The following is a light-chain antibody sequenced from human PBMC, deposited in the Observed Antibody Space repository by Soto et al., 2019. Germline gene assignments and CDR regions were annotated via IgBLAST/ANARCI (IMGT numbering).Light chain of an antibody. CDR3: QQYNNWPPVT. CDR1: HSVSSN. V-gene: IGKV3-15*01. Sequence: EIVMTQSPATLSVSPGERATLSFRATHSVSSNLAWYQQKPCQAPRLLIYGASTRASGIPARFSGSGSGTEFTLTISSLQSEDFAVYYCQQYNNWPPVTFGQGTKVEIK. J-gene: IGKJ1*01. CDR2: GAS.